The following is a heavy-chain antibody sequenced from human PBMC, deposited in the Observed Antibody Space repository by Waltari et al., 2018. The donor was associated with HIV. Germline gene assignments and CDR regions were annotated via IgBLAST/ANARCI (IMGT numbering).Heavy chain of an antibody. V-gene: IGHV4-34*01. Sequence: QVQLQPWGAGPLKPSETLSLTCAVHGGSFRGYYWSWLRQPPGKGLEWIGEINHSGSTNYNPSLKSRVTISVDTSKNQFSLKLSSVTAADTAVYYCARAVFADYWGQGTLVTVSS. CDR1: GGSFRGYY. CDR2: INHSGST. D-gene: IGHD1-20*01. CDR3: ARAVFADY. J-gene: IGHJ4*02.